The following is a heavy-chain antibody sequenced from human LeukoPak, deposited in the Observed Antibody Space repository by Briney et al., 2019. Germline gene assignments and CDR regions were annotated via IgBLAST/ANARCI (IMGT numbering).Heavy chain of an antibody. D-gene: IGHD3-22*01. Sequence: GRSLRLSCAASGFTFDDYAMHWVRQAPGKGLEWVSGISWNSGSIGYADSVKGRFTISRDNAKNSLYLQMNSLRAEDTALYYCAKAPSHDSSGYYFDYWGQGTLVTVSS. V-gene: IGHV3-9*01. CDR3: AKAPSHDSSGYYFDY. CDR2: ISWNSGSI. CDR1: GFTFDDYA. J-gene: IGHJ4*02.